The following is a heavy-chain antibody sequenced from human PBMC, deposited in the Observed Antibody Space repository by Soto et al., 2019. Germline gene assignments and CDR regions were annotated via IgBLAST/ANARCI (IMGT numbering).Heavy chain of an antibody. V-gene: IGHV3-23*01. Sequence: EVQLWESGGGLVQPGGSLRLSCAASGSTFSSYAMSWVRQAPGKGLEWVSVISGSGDSTYYADSVKGRFTISRDNYKNTLYGQMNSLRAEDTAVYYCARELGYCSGGSCYMDGAFDFWGQGTMVTVSS. CDR2: ISGSGDST. CDR3: ARELGYCSGGSCYMDGAFDF. D-gene: IGHD2-15*01. CDR1: GSTFSSYA. J-gene: IGHJ3*01.